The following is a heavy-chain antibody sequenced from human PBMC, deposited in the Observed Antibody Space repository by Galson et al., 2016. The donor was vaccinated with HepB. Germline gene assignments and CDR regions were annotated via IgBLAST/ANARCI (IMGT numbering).Heavy chain of an antibody. D-gene: IGHD3-10*02. CDR2: DSMDGRRK. CDR1: GFIFRGYG. J-gene: IGHJ4*02. Sequence: SLRLSCAGSGFIFRGYGMHWVRQAPGKGLDWVAADSMDGRRKFSADSVRGRFTISRDNSNPMLFLQMDSLRPDATAVDYCAKRHEYGPPVGCSVDYWGQGTLVSVAS. CDR3: AKRHEYGPPVGCSVDY. V-gene: IGHV3-30*18.